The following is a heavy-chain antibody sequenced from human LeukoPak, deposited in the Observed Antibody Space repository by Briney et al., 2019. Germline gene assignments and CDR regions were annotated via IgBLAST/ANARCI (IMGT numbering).Heavy chain of an antibody. CDR2: INPYNGDT. CDR3: AREAADHLDY. V-gene: IGHV1-18*01. CDR1: GYTFTNYN. J-gene: IGHJ4*02. Sequence: GASVKVSCKPSGYTFTNYNLAWVRQAPGEGLEWMGWINPYNGDTNYAPKFQGRVTLTTDTSTSTGYMELRNLRSDDTAVYYCAREAADHLDYWGQGTLVTVSS.